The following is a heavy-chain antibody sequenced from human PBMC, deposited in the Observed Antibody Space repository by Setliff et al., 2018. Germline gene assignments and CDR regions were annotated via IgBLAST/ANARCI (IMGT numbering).Heavy chain of an antibody. J-gene: IGHJ5*02. Sequence: SETLSLTCAVYGGSFSGYHWSWIRQPPGKGLEWIGEISHSGDPNYNPSLKSRVTISLDTSKNQFSLKLTSVTAADTAVYYCARAPQYSNFWYALSWFDPWGQGALVTVSS. CDR2: ISHSGDP. CDR3: ARAPQYSNFWYALSWFDP. V-gene: IGHV4-34*01. CDR1: GGSFSGYH. D-gene: IGHD3-3*01.